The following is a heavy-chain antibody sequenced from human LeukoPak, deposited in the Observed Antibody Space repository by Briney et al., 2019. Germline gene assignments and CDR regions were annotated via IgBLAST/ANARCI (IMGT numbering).Heavy chain of an antibody. J-gene: IGHJ4*02. V-gene: IGHV4-34*01. Sequence: SETLSLICTVSGGSISNYYWSWIRQPPGKGLEWIGEINHSGSTNYNPSLKSRVTISVDTSKNQFSLKLSSVTAADTAVYYCARRARGFGELFYFDYWGQGTLVTVSS. D-gene: IGHD3-10*01. CDR3: ARRARGFGELFYFDY. CDR1: GGSISNYY. CDR2: INHSGST.